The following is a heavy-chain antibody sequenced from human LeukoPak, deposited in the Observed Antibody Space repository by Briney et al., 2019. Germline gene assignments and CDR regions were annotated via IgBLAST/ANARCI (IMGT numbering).Heavy chain of an antibody. CDR3: ARDRSPGNFDY. V-gene: IGHV3-21*01. D-gene: IGHD3-10*01. J-gene: IGHJ4*02. CDR2: ISSSSTYI. CDR1: GFTFSSYT. Sequence: GGSLRLSCAASGFTFSSYTMNWVRQAPGKGLEWVSSISSSSTYINYADSVKGRFTISRDNAKNSLYLQMNSLRAEDTAVYYCARDRSPGNFDYWGQGTLVTVSS.